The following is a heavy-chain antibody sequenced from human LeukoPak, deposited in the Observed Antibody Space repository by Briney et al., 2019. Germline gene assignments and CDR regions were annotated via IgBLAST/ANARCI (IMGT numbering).Heavy chain of an antibody. J-gene: IGHJ3*01. CDR3: ARLLDNDISGDPDTFDV. Sequence: SETLSLTCTVSGGSLSGHYWSWVRQPPGNRMEWIGYVSYTGRNKDKPSIQSRVTISIDTSKSQFYLKLTSVTSADTAVYSCARLLDNDISGDPDTFDVWGQGTTVIVSS. V-gene: IGHV4-59*11. CDR1: GGSLSGHY. CDR2: VSYTGRN. D-gene: IGHD3-22*01.